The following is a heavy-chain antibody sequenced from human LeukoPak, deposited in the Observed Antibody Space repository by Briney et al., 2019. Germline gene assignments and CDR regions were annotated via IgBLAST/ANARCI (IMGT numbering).Heavy chain of an antibody. J-gene: IGHJ3*02. V-gene: IGHV3-48*03. D-gene: IGHD2-21*02. CDR2: ISGSGSTI. CDR1: GFTFSSYE. Sequence: GGSLRPSCAASGFTFSSYEMNWVRQAPGKGLEWLSYISGSGSTIYYADSVKGRFYISRDNAKNSLYPQMNSLRAEDTAVYYCARDNGKLGGGDGKAFDIWGQGTMVTVSS. CDR3: ARDNGKLGGGDGKAFDI.